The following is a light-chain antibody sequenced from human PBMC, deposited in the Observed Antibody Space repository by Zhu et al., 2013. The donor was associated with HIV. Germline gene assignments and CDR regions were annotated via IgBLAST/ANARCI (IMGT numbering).Light chain of an antibody. CDR2: TAS. CDR3: QQFSNSRFS. V-gene: IGKV3-20*01. CDR1: QSVSNNY. J-gene: IGKJ3*01. Sequence: EIVLTQSPGTLSLSPGERATLSCRASQSVSNNYLAWYQQKPGQAPRLLIYTASSRATGIPDRFSGSGSGTDFTLTISRLEPEDFAVYYCQQFSNSRFSFGPGTKVDIK.